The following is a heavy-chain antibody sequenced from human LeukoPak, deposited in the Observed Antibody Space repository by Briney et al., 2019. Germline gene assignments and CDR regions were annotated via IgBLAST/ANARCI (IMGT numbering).Heavy chain of an antibody. CDR3: AKEAGAAGATWNIDS. CDR1: GFTFRNYG. Sequence: GGSLRLSCAASGFTFRNYGMAWVRPVPGKGLEWVTAISDSSSSTYYTDSVKGRFTISRDNSKNTLYLQMSSLRVEDTAVYYCAKEAGAAGATWNIDSWGQGTLVTVSS. CDR2: ISDSSSST. V-gene: IGHV3-23*01. D-gene: IGHD1/OR15-1a*01. J-gene: IGHJ4*02.